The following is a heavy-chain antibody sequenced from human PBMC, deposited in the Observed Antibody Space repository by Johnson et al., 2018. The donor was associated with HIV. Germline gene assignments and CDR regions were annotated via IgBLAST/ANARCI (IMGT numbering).Heavy chain of an antibody. CDR3: ARLPSWRGAFDI. V-gene: IGHV3-30*14. CDR2: ISYDESNK. J-gene: IGHJ3*02. Sequence: QVQLVESGGGVVQPGRSLRLSCAASGFTFSNYAMHWVRQAPGKGLEWVAVISYDESNKYYADSVKGRFTISRDNSQNTLYLQMNSLRAEDTAVYYCARLPSWRGAFDIWGQGTMVTVSS. CDR1: GFTFSNYA. D-gene: IGHD3-10*01.